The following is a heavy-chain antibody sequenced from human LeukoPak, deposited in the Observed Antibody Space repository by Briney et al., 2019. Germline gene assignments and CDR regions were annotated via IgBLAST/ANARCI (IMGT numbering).Heavy chain of an antibody. CDR3: ARADIVVVPAAMPPDY. V-gene: IGHV3-21*01. Sequence: GGSLRLSCAASGFTFSSYSMNWVRQAPGKGLEWVSSISSSSSYIYYADSVKGRFTISRDNAKNSLYLQMNSLRAEDTPVYYCARADIVVVPAAMPPDYWGQGTLVTVSS. CDR2: ISSSSSYI. CDR1: GFTFSSYS. D-gene: IGHD2-2*01. J-gene: IGHJ4*02.